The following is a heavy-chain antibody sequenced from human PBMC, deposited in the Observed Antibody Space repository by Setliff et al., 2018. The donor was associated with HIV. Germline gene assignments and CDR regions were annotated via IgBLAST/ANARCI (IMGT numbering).Heavy chain of an antibody. CDR3: ASARGGYYGSVRAFDI. D-gene: IGHD3-10*01. Sequence: LSLTCTVSGGSISSYYWSWVRQPPGKGLEWIGYIYYSGNTHYNPSLKSRVTMSVDTSKNQFSLKLSSVTAADTAVYYCASARGGYYGSVRAFDIWGQGTMVTVSS. CDR2: IYYSGNT. J-gene: IGHJ3*02. CDR1: GGSISSYY. V-gene: IGHV4-59*08.